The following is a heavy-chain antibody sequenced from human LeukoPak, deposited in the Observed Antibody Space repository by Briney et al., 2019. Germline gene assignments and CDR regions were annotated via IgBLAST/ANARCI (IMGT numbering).Heavy chain of an antibody. J-gene: IGHJ6*04. CDR1: GFTFSSYA. CDR3: ARVGYSYGPYYYYGMDV. V-gene: IGHV3-30*04. Sequence: AGSLRLSCAASGFTFSSYAMHWVRQAPGKGLEWVAVISYDGSNKYYADSVKGRFTISRDNSKNTLYLQMNSLRAEDTAVYYCARVGYSYGPYYYYGMDVWDKGTTVTVSS. D-gene: IGHD5-18*01. CDR2: ISYDGSNK.